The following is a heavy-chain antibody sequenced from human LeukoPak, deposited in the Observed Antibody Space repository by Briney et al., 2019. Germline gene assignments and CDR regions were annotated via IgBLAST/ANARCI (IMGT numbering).Heavy chain of an antibody. Sequence: SETLSLTCAVYGGSFSGYYWSWIRQPPGKGLEWIGEINHSGSTNYNPSLKSRVAISVDTSKNQFSLKLSSVTAADTAVYYCARGRYYYGSGSYFDYWGQGTLVTVSS. CDR2: INHSGST. V-gene: IGHV4-34*01. D-gene: IGHD3-10*01. CDR1: GGSFSGYY. J-gene: IGHJ4*02. CDR3: ARGRYYYGSGSYFDY.